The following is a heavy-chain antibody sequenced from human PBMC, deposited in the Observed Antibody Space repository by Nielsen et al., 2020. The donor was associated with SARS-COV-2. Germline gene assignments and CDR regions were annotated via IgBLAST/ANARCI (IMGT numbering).Heavy chain of an antibody. Sequence: GGSLRLSCAASGFTFSSYSMNWVRQAPGKGLEWVSYISSSSSTIYYADSVKGRFTISRDNAKNSLYLQMNSLRAEDTAVYYCASSGDYVSWYFDLWGRGTLVTVSS. V-gene: IGHV3-48*01. D-gene: IGHD4-17*01. J-gene: IGHJ2*01. CDR2: ISSSSSTI. CDR3: ASSGDYVSWYFDL. CDR1: GFTFSSYS.